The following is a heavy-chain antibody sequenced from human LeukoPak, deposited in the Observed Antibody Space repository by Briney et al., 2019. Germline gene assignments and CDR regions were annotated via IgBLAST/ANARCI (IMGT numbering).Heavy chain of an antibody. CDR1: GFTVSSNY. CDR3: ARDVVVPAASDDAFDI. CDR2: IYSGGST. Sequence: GGSLRLSCAASGFTVSSNYMSWVRQAPGKGLEWVSVIYSGGSTYYADSVKGRFTISRDNSKNTLYLQMNSLRAEDTAVYYCARDVVVPAASDDAFDIWGQGTMVTVSS. J-gene: IGHJ3*02. D-gene: IGHD2-2*01. V-gene: IGHV3-53*01.